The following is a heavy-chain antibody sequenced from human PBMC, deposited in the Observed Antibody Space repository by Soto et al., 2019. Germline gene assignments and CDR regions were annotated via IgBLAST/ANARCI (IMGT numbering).Heavy chain of an antibody. D-gene: IGHD2-8*01. CDR3: ARDAGMVSTAPVY. J-gene: IGHJ4*02. V-gene: IGHV3-30*09. CDR1: VFTFNSYA. Sequence: GGSLRLSCAASVFTFNSYAMHWVRQAPGKGLEWVAVISYDENKKYNTDSVKGRYAISRDNSKNTLYLQMNSLRAEDTAVYYCARDAGMVSTAPVYWGQGTLVTVSS. CDR2: ISYDENKK.